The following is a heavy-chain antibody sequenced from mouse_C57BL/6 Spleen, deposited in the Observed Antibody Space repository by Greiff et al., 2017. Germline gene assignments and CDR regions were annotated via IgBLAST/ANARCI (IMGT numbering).Heavy chain of an antibody. Sequence: EVQVVESGPGLVKPSQSLSLTCSVTGYSITSGYYWSWIRQFPGNKLEWMGYISYDGSNNYNPSLKNRSSITRDTSKNQFFLKLNSVTTEDTATYYCARESNWYYFDYWGQGTTLTVSS. CDR3: ARESNWYYFDY. J-gene: IGHJ2*01. V-gene: IGHV3-6*01. CDR1: GYSITSGYY. CDR2: ISYDGSN. D-gene: IGHD4-1*02.